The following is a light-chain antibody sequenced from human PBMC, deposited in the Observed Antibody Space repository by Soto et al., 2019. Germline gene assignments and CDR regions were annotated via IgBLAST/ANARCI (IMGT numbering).Light chain of an antibody. CDR1: RSNIGSNI. CDR2: STN. V-gene: IGLV1-44*01. Sequence: QSVLTQPPSASGTPGQRVTISCSGSRSNIGSNIVNWYRQLPGTAPKLLIFSTNQRPSWIPDRFSGSKSATSASLAISGLQSEDAADYYCAACDDSLNGPVFGGGTTLTVL. CDR3: AACDDSLNGPV. J-gene: IGLJ3*02.